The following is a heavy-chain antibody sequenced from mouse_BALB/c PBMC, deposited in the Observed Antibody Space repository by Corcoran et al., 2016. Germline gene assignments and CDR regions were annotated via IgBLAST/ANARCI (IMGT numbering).Heavy chain of an antibody. CDR2: IDPANGNT. J-gene: IGHJ1*01. V-gene: IGHV14-3*02. D-gene: IGHD4-1*01. Sequence: EVQLQQSGAELVKPGASVKLSCTASGFNIKDTYMHWVKQRPEQGLEWIGRIDPANGNTKYDPKFQGKATITADTASNTAYLQLSSRTSEDTVVYYFATWDWYFDFWGAGTTVTASP. CDR1: GFNIKDTY. CDR3: ATWDWYFDF.